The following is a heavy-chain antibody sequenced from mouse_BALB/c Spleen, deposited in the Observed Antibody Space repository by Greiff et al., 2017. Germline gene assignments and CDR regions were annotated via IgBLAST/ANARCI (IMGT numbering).Heavy chain of an antibody. CDR3: ARDDGCYSYAMDY. CDR2: IWAGGST. V-gene: IGHV2-9*02. CDR1: GFSLTSYG. D-gene: IGHD2-3*01. Sequence: QVQLKESGPGLVAPSQSLSITCTVSGFSLTSYGVHWVRQPPGKGLEWLGVIWAGGSTNYNSALMSRLSISKDNSKSQVFLKMNSLQTDDTAMYYGARDDGCYSYAMDYWGQGTSVTVSS. J-gene: IGHJ4*01.